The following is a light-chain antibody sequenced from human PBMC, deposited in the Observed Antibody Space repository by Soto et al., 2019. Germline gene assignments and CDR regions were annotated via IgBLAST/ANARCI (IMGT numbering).Light chain of an antibody. CDR1: QSVSSY. V-gene: IGKV3-11*01. CDR3: QQRSNWPPKFT. CDR2: DAS. J-gene: IGKJ3*01. Sequence: EIVLTQSPATLSLSPGERATLSCRASQSVSSYLAWSQQKPGQAPRLLIYDASNRATGIPARFSGGGSGTDFTLTISSLEPEDFAVYYCQQRSNWPPKFTFGPGTKVYIK.